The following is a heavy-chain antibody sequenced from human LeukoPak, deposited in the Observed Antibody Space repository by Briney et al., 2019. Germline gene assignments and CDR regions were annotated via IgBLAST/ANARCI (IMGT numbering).Heavy chain of an antibody. CDR2: ISNSGGST. Sequence: GGSLRLSCAASGFTFSNYWMSWVRQAPGKGLEWVSGISNSGGSTYYSDSVKGRFTISRDNSKNTLYLQMNSLRAEDTAVYYCARRAGAYSHPYDYWGQGTLVTVSS. CDR3: ARRAGAYSHPYDY. V-gene: IGHV3-23*01. D-gene: IGHD4/OR15-4a*01. CDR1: GFTFSNYW. J-gene: IGHJ4*02.